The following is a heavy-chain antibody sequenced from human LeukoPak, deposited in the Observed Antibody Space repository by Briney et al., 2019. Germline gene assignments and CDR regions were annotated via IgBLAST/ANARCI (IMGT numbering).Heavy chain of an antibody. CDR3: ARLAGQYNNGRSDL. J-gene: IGHJ4*02. CDR1: GGAITNTVLY. Sequence: PSETLSLTSTEPGGAITNTVLYRGWVRQPPGKGLEWIAMIYYSGSTYSNPSLKSRVTISVDTSKNQFSLKVRSVTAADSAVYCCARLAGQYNNGRSDLWGQGVLVSVSS. V-gene: IGHV4-39*01. D-gene: IGHD5-18*01. CDR2: IYYSGST.